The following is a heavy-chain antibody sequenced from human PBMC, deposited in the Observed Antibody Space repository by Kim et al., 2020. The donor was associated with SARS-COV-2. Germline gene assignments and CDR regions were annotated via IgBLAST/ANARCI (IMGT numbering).Heavy chain of an antibody. V-gene: IGHV3-48*01. D-gene: IGHD6-19*01. J-gene: IGHJ4*02. CDR3: ARQWLVRRFYFNS. Sequence: YAESVKGRLTTSRSNGKNSLYLQMNSLRPEDTGVYYCARQWLVRRFYFNSWGQGTLVTVSS.